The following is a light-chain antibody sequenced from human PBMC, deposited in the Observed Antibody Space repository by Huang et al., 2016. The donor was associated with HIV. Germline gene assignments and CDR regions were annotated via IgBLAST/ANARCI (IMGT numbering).Light chain of an antibody. Sequence: EVVMTQSPVTLSVSPGERATLSCRASQSVNNKLAWFQQKPGQAPRLLIHDASIRATGIPGRFSGSGSGTEFTLTISSLQSEDFAVYYCQQYNNWPPWTFGQGTKVEIK. CDR1: QSVNNK. V-gene: IGKV3-15*01. CDR3: QQYNNWPPWT. J-gene: IGKJ1*01. CDR2: DAS.